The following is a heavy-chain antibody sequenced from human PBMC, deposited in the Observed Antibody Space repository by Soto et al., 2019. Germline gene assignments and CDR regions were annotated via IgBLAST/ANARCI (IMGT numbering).Heavy chain of an antibody. CDR2: IDPSDSYT. CDR3: ARVKAAGWNYYYYYGMDV. Sequence: PGESLKISCKGSGYSFTSYWISWVRQMPGKVLEWMGRIDPSDSYTNYSPSFQGHVTISADKSISTAYLQWSSLKASDTAMYYCARVKAAGWNYYYYYGMDVWGQGTTVTVSS. V-gene: IGHV5-10-1*01. CDR1: GYSFTSYW. J-gene: IGHJ6*02. D-gene: IGHD3-3*01.